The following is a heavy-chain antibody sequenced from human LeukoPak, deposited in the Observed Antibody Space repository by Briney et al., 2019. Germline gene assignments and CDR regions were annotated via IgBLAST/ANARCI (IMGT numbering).Heavy chain of an antibody. Sequence: GASVKVSCKASGYTFTSYYMHWVRQAPGQGLEWMGIINPSGGSTSYAQKFQGRVTMTRDTSTSTVYMELGSLRSEDTAVYYCARARVRGVLMGGDYYYGMDVWGQGTTVTVSS. CDR3: ARARVRGVLMGGDYYYGMDV. J-gene: IGHJ6*02. V-gene: IGHV1-46*01. D-gene: IGHD3-10*01. CDR2: INPSGGST. CDR1: GYTFTSYY.